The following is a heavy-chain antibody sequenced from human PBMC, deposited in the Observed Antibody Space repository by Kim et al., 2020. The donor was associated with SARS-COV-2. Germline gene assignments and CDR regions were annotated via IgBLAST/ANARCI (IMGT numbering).Heavy chain of an antibody. CDR3: AKAYDFWSGYPLMDV. J-gene: IGHJ6*02. V-gene: IGHV3-23*01. CDR2: ISGSGGST. Sequence: GGSLRLSCAASGFTFSSYAMSWVRQAPGKGLEWVSAISGSGGSTYYADSVKGRFTISRDNSKNTLYLQMNSLRAEDTAVYYCAKAYDFWSGYPLMDVWGQGTTVTVSS. CDR1: GFTFSSYA. D-gene: IGHD3-3*01.